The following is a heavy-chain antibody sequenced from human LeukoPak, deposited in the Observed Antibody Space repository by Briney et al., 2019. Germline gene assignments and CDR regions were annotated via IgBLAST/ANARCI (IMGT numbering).Heavy chain of an antibody. Sequence: SETLSLTCAVYGGSFSGYYWSWIRLPPGKGLEWIGELNQSGSTKSNPSLKSRVTISVDTSKNQFSLKLSSVTAADTSVYYCARRVGRYFGERAYYYNYMDVWGKGTTVTISS. J-gene: IGHJ6*03. CDR1: GGSFSGYY. D-gene: IGHD3-10*01. V-gene: IGHV4-34*01. CDR2: LNQSGST. CDR3: ARRVGRYFGERAYYYNYMDV.